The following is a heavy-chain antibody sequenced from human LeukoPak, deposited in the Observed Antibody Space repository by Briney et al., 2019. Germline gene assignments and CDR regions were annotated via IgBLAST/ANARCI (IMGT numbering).Heavy chain of an antibody. D-gene: IGHD2-15*01. CDR1: GLTFSGSA. CDR2: ISGSGNST. V-gene: IGHV3-23*01. CDR3: AKVLVLVSANRYYFDY. Sequence: GGSLRLSCAASGLTFSGSAMSWVRQAPGKGLEWVSLISGSGNSTYYADSVKGRFTISRDNSNNTLYLQMNSLRAEDTAVYYCAKVLVLVSANRYYFDYWGQGTLVTVSS. J-gene: IGHJ4*02.